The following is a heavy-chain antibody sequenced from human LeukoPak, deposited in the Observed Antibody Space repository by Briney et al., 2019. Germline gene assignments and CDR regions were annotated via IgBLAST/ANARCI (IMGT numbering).Heavy chain of an antibody. V-gene: IGHV3-66*01. J-gene: IGHJ4*02. CDR3: ASRKPDSSGWYDY. CDR1: GFTVSSNY. CDR2: IYSGGST. Sequence: GGSLRLSCAASGFTVSSNYMSWVRQAPGKGLEWVSIIYSGGSTYYADSVKGRFTISRDNSKNTLYLQMNSLRAEDTAVYYCASRKPDSSGWYDYWGQGTLVTVSS. D-gene: IGHD6-19*01.